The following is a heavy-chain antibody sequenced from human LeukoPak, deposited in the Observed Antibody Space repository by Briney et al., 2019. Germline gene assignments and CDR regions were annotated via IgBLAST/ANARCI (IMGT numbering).Heavy chain of an antibody. V-gene: IGHV4-34*01. D-gene: IGHD2-2*01. J-gene: IGHJ4*02. CDR1: GGSFSGYY. CDR2: INDSGVT. Sequence: SETLSLTCAVSGGSFSGYYWSWIRQSPGEGLEGIGEINDSGVTNCNPSLESRVILSVDTSKNQFSLRLSSVTAADTAVYYCARRLVDSSASQVSDHWGQGTLVTVSS. CDR3: ARRLVDSSASQVSDH.